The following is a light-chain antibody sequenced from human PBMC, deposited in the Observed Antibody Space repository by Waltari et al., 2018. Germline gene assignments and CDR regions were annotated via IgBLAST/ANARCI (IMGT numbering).Light chain of an antibody. V-gene: IGKV1-39*01. CDR2: SAS. J-gene: IGKJ1*01. CDR1: QTNSNY. Sequence: DIQMTQSPSSLSASLGDRVTITCRASQTNSNYVNWYQQQPGKAPKLMIYSASTLQSGVPSRFSGSRYGTDFTLTISSLQPEDFATYYCQQSYSTQTFGQGTKVEVK. CDR3: QQSYSTQT.